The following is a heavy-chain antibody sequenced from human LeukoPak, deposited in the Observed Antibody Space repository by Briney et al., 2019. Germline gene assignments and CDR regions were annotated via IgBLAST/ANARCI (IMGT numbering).Heavy chain of an antibody. D-gene: IGHD1-20*01. CDR2: IYSGGST. V-gene: IGHV3-53*01. CDR1: GFTVSTNY. J-gene: IGHJ4*02. CDR3: AKGALYNWNDV. Sequence: GGSLRLSCAASGFTVSTNYMSWVRQAPGKGLEWVSVIYSGGSTYYADSVKGRFTISRDNSKNTLYLQMNSLRAEDTAVYYCAKGALYNWNDVWGQGTLVTVSS.